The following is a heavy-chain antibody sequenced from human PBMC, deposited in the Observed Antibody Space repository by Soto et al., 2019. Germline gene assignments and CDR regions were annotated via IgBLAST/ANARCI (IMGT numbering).Heavy chain of an antibody. D-gene: IGHD3-10*01. J-gene: IGHJ6*01. V-gene: IGHV3-15*01. CDR2: IKRKIDGETT. CDR3: VTDRGGGMDV. CDR1: GFTFSDAW. Sequence: ESGGGMVMPGGSLRLSCAASGFTFSDAWMTWIRQAPGKGLQCVGRIKRKIDGETTDYAAPVNGRFTISRDDSKNTLYLQMTSLRVEDTAMYYCVTDRGGGMDVWGQGTAVTVSS.